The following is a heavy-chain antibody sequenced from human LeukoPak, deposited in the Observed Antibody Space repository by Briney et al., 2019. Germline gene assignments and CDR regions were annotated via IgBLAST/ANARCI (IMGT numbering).Heavy chain of an antibody. CDR3: AKSRRRNYDYVWGSYRPSPLFDY. CDR1: GFTFSSDG. D-gene: IGHD3-16*02. V-gene: IGHV3-30*02. J-gene: IGHJ4*02. CDR2: IRYDGSNK. Sequence: GGSLRLSCAASGFTFSSDGMHWVRQAPGKGLEWVAFIRYDGSNKYYADSVKGRFTISRDNSKNTLYLQMNSLRAEDTAVYYCAKSRRRNYDYVWGSYRPSPLFDYWGQGTLVTVSS.